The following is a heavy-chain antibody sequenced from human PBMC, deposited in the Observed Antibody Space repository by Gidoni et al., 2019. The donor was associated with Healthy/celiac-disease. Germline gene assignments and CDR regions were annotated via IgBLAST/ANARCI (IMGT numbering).Heavy chain of an antibody. CDR3: ARIALWFGEFYLLPRAEYGMDV. CDR2: RKQDGSEK. V-gene: IGHV3-7*01. J-gene: IGHJ6*02. D-gene: IGHD3-10*01. Sequence: EVQLVESGGGLVQPGGSLRLSCAASGLTGSRFSMSWVRQAPGKGLEWVANRKQDGSEKYYVDSVKGRFTISGDNAKNSLYLQMNSLRAEDTAVYYCARIALWFGEFYLLPRAEYGMDVWGQGTTVTVSS. CDR1: GLTGSRFS.